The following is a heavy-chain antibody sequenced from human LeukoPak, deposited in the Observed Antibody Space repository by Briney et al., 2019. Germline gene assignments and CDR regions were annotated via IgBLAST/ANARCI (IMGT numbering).Heavy chain of an antibody. CDR2: IYYSGST. Sequence: PSETLSLTCTVSGGSISSYYWSWIRQPPGKGLEWIGYIYYSGSTNYNPSLKSRVTISVDTSKNQFSLKLSSVTAADTAVYYCARDRRAGSGTKAHDAFDIWGQGTMVTVSS. CDR1: GGSISSYY. V-gene: IGHV4-59*01. CDR3: ARDRRAGSGTKAHDAFDI. J-gene: IGHJ3*02. D-gene: IGHD6-19*01.